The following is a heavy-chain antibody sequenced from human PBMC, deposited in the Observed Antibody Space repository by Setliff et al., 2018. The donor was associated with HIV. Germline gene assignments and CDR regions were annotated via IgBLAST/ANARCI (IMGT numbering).Heavy chain of an antibody. Sequence: ASVKVSCKVSGYTLTEVSIHWVRQAPGKGLEWMGYFDPEDGETVHAQKFQGRVTITADESTTTAYMELSSLRSEGTAVYYCARVRGRQPLLYVGYMDVWGKGTTVTVSS. CDR3: ARVRGRQPLLYVGYMDV. J-gene: IGHJ6*03. CDR2: FDPEDGET. CDR1: GYTLTEVS. D-gene: IGHD2-2*02. V-gene: IGHV1-24*01.